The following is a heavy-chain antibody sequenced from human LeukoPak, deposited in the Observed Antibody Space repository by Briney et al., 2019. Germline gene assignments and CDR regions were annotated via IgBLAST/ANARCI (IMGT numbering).Heavy chain of an antibody. CDR2: INHSGST. CDR3: ARGRRDGYNLEYFDK. Sequence: SSETLSLTCAVYGGSFSGYYWSWIRQPPGKGPEWIGEINHSGSTYYNPSLKSRVTIYVDTSKNQFSLKLSSVTAADTAVYYCARGRRDGYNLEYFDKWGQGTLVTVSS. D-gene: IGHD5-24*01. J-gene: IGHJ4*02. V-gene: IGHV4-34*01. CDR1: GGSFSGYY.